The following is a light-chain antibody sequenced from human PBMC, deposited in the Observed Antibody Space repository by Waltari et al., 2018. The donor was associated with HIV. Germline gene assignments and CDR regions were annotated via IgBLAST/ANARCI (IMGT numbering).Light chain of an antibody. V-gene: IGKV1-5*03. Sequence: VQITQSPSTLSASVGDRVTITCRASLSISPWLAWYQQKPGKAPMLLISKVSSLESGVPPRFSGSGSGTEFTLTISSRQPHDIATYYCQQYSNYWTFGQGTKVEVK. J-gene: IGKJ1*01. CDR2: KVS. CDR3: QQYSNYWT. CDR1: LSISPW.